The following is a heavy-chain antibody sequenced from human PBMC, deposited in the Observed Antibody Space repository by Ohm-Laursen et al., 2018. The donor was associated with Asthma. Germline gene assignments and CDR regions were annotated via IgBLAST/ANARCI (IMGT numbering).Heavy chain of an antibody. V-gene: IGHV4-59*01. J-gene: IGHJ4*02. Sequence: SETLSLTCTLSGASFSTYYWGWIRQPPGKGLEWIGYIYSTGSTNYNPSLESRVTISIDTSTNQFSLNLRSVTAADTAVYYCTRVGIAARVIDYWGQGTLVTVSS. CDR2: IYSTGST. CDR1: GASFSTYY. CDR3: TRVGIAARVIDY. D-gene: IGHD6-6*01.